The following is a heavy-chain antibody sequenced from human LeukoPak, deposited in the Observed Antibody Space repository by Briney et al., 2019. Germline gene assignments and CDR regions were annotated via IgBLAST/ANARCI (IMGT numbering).Heavy chain of an antibody. CDR1: GGSISSGDYY. CDR3: ARDSGRGVGYCSGGSCYVIDI. D-gene: IGHD2-15*01. Sequence: PSETLSLTCTVSGGSISSGDYYWSWIRQPPGKGLEWIGYIYYSGSTYYNPSLKSRVTILVDTSKNQFSLKLSSVTAADTAVYYCARDSGRGVGYCSGGSCYVIDIWGQGTMVTVSS. J-gene: IGHJ3*02. V-gene: IGHV4-30-4*01. CDR2: IYYSGST.